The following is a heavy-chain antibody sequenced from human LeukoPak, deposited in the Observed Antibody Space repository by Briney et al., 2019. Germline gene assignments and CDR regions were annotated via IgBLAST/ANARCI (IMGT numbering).Heavy chain of an antibody. Sequence: ASVKVSCKTSGGTFSSYTLSWVRQAPAQGLEWMGGIIPIFGTPHYAQKFQDRVTITADASTSTAYMELSSLRSEDTAVYYCARAYMTATRHFDSWGQGTLVTVSS. V-gene: IGHV1-69*13. CDR3: ARAYMTATRHFDS. D-gene: IGHD2-21*02. J-gene: IGHJ4*02. CDR1: GGTFSSYT. CDR2: IIPIFGTP.